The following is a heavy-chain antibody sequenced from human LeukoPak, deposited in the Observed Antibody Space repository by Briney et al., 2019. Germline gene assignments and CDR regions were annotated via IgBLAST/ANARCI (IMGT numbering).Heavy chain of an antibody. CDR1: GFTFDDYA. D-gene: IGHD4-17*01. Sequence: PGGSLRLSCAASGFTFDDYAMHWVRQAPGKGLEWVSGISWNSGSIVYADSVKGRFTLSGDNAKNSLYLQMNSLRAEDTALYYCAKGPRGTVTYFDYWGQGTLVTVSS. CDR3: AKGPRGTVTYFDY. V-gene: IGHV3-9*01. CDR2: ISWNSGSI. J-gene: IGHJ4*02.